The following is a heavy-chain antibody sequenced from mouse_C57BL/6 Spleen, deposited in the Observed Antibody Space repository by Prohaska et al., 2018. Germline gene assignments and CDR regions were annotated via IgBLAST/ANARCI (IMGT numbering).Heavy chain of an antibody. CDR1: GFTFRNYW. CDR3: TAPAGSSDY. Sequence: EVKLEESGVGLVQPGGSMKFSCVASGFTFRNYWMNWVRQSPEKGLEWVAEIRLESDKYEKHYAESVKGRFTISRDDSKSSVYLQMNNLRAEDTGIYYCTAPAGSSDYWGQGTTLTVSS. J-gene: IGHJ2*01. CDR2: IRLESDKYEK. V-gene: IGHV6-3*01. D-gene: IGHD1-3*01.